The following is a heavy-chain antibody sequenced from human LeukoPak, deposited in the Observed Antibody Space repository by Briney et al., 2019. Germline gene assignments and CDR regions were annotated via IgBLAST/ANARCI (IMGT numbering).Heavy chain of an antibody. Sequence: GGSLRLSCAASGFTFSSYWMHWVRQAPGKGLVWVSRINSDGSSTSYADSVKGRFTISRDNAKNSLYLQMNSLRAEDTAVYYCARGSEGYCSGGGCYYGMDVWGQGTTVTVS. D-gene: IGHD2-15*01. CDR3: ARGSEGYCSGGGCYYGMDV. CDR1: GFTFSSYW. CDR2: INSDGSST. V-gene: IGHV3-74*01. J-gene: IGHJ6*01.